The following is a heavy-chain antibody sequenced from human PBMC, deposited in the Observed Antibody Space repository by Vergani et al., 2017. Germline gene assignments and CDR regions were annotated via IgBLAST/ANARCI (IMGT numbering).Heavy chain of an antibody. J-gene: IGHJ3*01. CDR2: VSTVTKSQ. CDR1: GFDFSSYI. D-gene: IGHD2-2*01. CDR3: AREYSSTSGRAFDF. Sequence: QLVEPGGGWVQPGGSLRLSCVVSGFDFSSYIMNWVRQAPGKGLEWVSFVSTVTKSQSYAESVKGRFTISRDSAKNSLYLQMDSLRAEDTAVYYCAREYSSTSGRAFDFWGQGTKVTVSS. V-gene: IGHV3-48*01.